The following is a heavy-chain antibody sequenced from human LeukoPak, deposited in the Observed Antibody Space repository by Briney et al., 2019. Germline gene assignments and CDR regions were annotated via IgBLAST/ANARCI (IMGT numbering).Heavy chain of an antibody. V-gene: IGHV3-23*01. CDR2: ISWSGGST. D-gene: IGHD3-22*01. CDR1: GFTFSSYA. Sequence: GGSLRLSCAASGFTFSSYAMSWLRQAPGKGLEWVSAISWSGGSTYYADSVKGRFTISRDNSKNTLYLQMNSLRAEDTAVYYCAKVDDYHDSSGYSRFGAFDIWGQGTMVTVSS. CDR3: AKVDDYHDSSGYSRFGAFDI. J-gene: IGHJ3*02.